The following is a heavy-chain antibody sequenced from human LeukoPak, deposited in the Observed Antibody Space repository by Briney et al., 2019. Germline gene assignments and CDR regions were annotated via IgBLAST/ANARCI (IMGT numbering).Heavy chain of an antibody. D-gene: IGHD1-26*01. J-gene: IGHJ4*02. CDR2: INHSGST. V-gene: IGHV4-34*01. CDR3: ARDKVGAFDY. CDR1: GGSFSGYY. Sequence: SETLSLTCAVYGGSFSGYYWSWIRQPPGKGLELIGEINHSGSTNYNPSLKSRVTISVDTSKNQFSLKLSSVTAADTAVYYCARDKVGAFDYWGQGTLVTVSS.